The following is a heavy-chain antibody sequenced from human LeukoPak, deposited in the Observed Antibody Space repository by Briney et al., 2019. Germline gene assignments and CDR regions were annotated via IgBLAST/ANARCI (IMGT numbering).Heavy chain of an antibody. Sequence: SETLSLTCTVSGGSFSGYYWSWIRQPPGKGLEWIGEINHSGSTNYNPSLKSRVTISVDTSKNQFSLKLSSVTAADTAVYYCALVTTGLFDYWGQGTLVTVSS. D-gene: IGHD4-17*01. CDR2: INHSGST. J-gene: IGHJ4*02. V-gene: IGHV4-34*01. CDR1: GGSFSGYY. CDR3: ALVTTGLFDY.